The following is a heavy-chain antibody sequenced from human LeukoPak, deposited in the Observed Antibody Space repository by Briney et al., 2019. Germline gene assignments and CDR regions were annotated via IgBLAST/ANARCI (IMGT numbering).Heavy chain of an antibody. D-gene: IGHD3-10*01. CDR2: KNPSGGGT. CDR3: ARDHKYYYVSGSHYPGGCDY. Sequence: ASVTVSCQASGYTFTRYYMHWVRQAPGQGRAWMGIKNPSGGGTSYAQKFEGRVARTRDTSTSTVYMELSSLRSEDTAVYDCARDHKYYYVSGSHYPGGCDYWGQGTLVTVSS. J-gene: IGHJ4*02. CDR1: GYTFTRYY. V-gene: IGHV1-46*01.